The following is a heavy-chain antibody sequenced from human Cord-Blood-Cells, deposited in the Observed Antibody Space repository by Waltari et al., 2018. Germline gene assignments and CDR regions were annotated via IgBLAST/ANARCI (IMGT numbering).Heavy chain of an antibody. CDR2: FDPEDGET. Sequence: QVPLVQSGAAVKNPGASVKVSCKVSGYTLTEFSMHWVRQAYGKGLEWMGGFDPEDGETIYAQKFQGRVTMTEDTSKDTAYMELSSLRSEDTAVYYCATNTPPYDSSGYYFDYWGQGTLVTVSS. CDR3: ATNTPPYDSSGYYFDY. D-gene: IGHD3-22*01. J-gene: IGHJ4*02. V-gene: IGHV1-24*01. CDR1: GYTLTEFS.